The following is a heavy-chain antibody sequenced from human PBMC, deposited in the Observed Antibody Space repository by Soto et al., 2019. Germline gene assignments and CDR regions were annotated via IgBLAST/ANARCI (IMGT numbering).Heavy chain of an antibody. V-gene: IGHV3-33*06. J-gene: IGHJ1*01. CDR2: IWYDGSNK. D-gene: IGHD3-16*01. CDR1: GFTFGSYG. Sequence: PGGSLRLSCAASGFTFGSYGMHWARQGPGKGLEWVAVIWYDGSNKVYADSVKGRSTISRDNSKNTLYLQMNSLRAEDTAVYYCSKARGIITPAPGADWGQGTQVTVAS. CDR3: SKARGIITPAPGAD.